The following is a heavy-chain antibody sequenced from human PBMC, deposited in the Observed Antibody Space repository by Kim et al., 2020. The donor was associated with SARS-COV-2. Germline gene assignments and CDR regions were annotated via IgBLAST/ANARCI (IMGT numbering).Heavy chain of an antibody. CDR3: ARPAIFGTWDY. J-gene: IGHJ4*02. V-gene: IGHV4-59*01. Sequence: SETLSLTCTVSGGSISSYYWSWIRQPPGKGLEWIGYIYYSGSTNYNPSLKSRVTISVDTSKNQFSLKLSSVTAADTAVYYCARPAIFGTWDYWGQGTLVTSPQ. CDR1: GGSISSYY. CDR2: IYYSGST. D-gene: IGHD3-3*01.